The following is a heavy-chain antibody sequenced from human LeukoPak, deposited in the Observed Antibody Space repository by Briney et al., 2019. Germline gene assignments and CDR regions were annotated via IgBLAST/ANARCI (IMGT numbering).Heavy chain of an antibody. V-gene: IGHV1-2*02. D-gene: IGHD6-19*01. Sequence: ASVKVSCKASGYTFTGYYMHWARQAPGQGLEWMGWINPNSGGTNYAQKFQGRVTMTRDTSISTAYMELSRLRSDDTAVYYCARADSSDEYYFDYWGQGTLVTVSS. CDR1: GYTFTGYY. J-gene: IGHJ4*02. CDR3: ARADSSDEYYFDY. CDR2: INPNSGGT.